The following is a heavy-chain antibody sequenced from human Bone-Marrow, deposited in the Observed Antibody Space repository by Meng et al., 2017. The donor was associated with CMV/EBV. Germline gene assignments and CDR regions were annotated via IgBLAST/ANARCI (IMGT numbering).Heavy chain of an antibody. Sequence: LRLSCAVYGGSFSGYYWSWIRQPPGKGLEWIGEINHSGSTNYNPSLKSRVTISGDTSKNQFSLKLSSVTAADTAVYYCASSGYSGYDWYFDYWGQGTLVTVSS. J-gene: IGHJ4*02. CDR1: GGSFSGYY. D-gene: IGHD5-12*01. CDR3: ASSGYSGYDWYFDY. CDR2: INHSGST. V-gene: IGHV4-34*01.